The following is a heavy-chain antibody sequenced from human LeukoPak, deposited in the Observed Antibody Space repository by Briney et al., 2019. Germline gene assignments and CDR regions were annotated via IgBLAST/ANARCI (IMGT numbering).Heavy chain of an antibody. Sequence: GGSLRLSCAASGFTFSSYAMHWVRQAPGKGLEWVAVISYDGSNKYYADSVKGRFTISRDNSKNTLYLQMNSLRAEDTAVYYCAKVSNGEQQLVGAWGQGTLVTVSS. CDR2: ISYDGSNK. CDR3: AKVSNGEQQLVGA. CDR1: GFTFSSYA. D-gene: IGHD6-13*01. V-gene: IGHV3-30*04. J-gene: IGHJ5*02.